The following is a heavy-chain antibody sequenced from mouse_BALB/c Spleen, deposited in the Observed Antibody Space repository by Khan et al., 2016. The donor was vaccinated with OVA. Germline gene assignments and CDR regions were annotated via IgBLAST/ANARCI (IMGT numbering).Heavy chain of an antibody. J-gene: IGHJ3*01. V-gene: IGHV1-85*01. CDR3: ARGGYGGFAY. D-gene: IGHD2-14*01. Sequence: QVQLQQSGAELVKPGTSVKLSCKASGYTFTSYDINWVRQRPEQGLDWIGWIFPGDGSTKYNEKFKGKATLTTDKSSSTAYMQLSRLTSEDSAVYFCARGGYGGFAYWGQGTLVTVS. CDR2: IFPGDGST. CDR1: GYTFTSYD.